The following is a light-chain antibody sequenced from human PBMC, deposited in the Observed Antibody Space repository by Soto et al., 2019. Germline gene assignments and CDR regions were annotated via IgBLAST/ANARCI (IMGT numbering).Light chain of an antibody. CDR2: KAS. J-gene: IGKJ1*01. V-gene: IGKV1-5*03. CDR3: QQYDDYWT. Sequence: IQMTQSPSTLSASVGDRVTITCRASQSISNWLAWYQQKPGKAPKLLIYKASSLESGVPSRFSGSGSGTEFTLTISSLQPDDFASYYCQQYDDYWTFGQGTNVDI. CDR1: QSISNW.